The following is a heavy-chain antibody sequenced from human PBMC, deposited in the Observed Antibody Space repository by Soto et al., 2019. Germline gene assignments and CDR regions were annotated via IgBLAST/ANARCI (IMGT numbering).Heavy chain of an antibody. J-gene: IGHJ5*02. V-gene: IGHV4-59*01. CDR3: ARDRNDFWSGYYSFDP. CDR1: GGSISSYY. D-gene: IGHD3-3*01. CDR2: IYYSGST. Sequence: SETLSLTCTVSGGSISSYYWSWIRQPPGKGLEWIGYIYYSGSTNYNPSPKSRVPISVDTSKNQFSLKLSSVTAADTAVYYCARDRNDFWSGYYSFDPWGQGTLVTVSS.